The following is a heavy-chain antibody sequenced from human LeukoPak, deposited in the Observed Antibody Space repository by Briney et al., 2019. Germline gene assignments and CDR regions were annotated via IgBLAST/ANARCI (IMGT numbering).Heavy chain of an antibody. J-gene: IGHJ4*02. CDR1: GFTFTDAW. D-gene: IGHD6-6*01. V-gene: IGHV3-15*01. CDR2: IKSQKDGGTT. CDR3: TTDGGIGPRPIFDH. Sequence: GGSLRLSCAASGFTFTDAWMSWVRQAPGKGVEGIGRIKSQKDGGTTDYAAAVEGRLVMARDDSKNRVYMKMNSLKTEDTAVYYCTTDGGIGPRPIFDHWGQGTLLTVSS.